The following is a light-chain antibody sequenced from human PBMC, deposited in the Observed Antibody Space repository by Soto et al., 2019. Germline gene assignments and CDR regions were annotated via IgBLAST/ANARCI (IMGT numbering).Light chain of an antibody. CDR2: XXX. V-gene: IGLV3-9*01. J-gene: IGLJ3*02. CDR1: NIETKN. CDR3: QVWDSSTV. Sequence: SYELTQPLSVSVALGQTARITCGGNNIETKNVQWYQQKPGQAPVLVXXXXXXXXSXXXXXXXXXXSGNTATLTISRAQAXXXXDYYCQVWDSSTVFGGGTKLTVL.